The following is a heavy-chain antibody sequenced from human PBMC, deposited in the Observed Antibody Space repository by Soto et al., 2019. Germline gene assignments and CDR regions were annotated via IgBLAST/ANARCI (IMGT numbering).Heavy chain of an antibody. CDR1: GFSLSTSGVG. Sequence: QITLKESGPTLVKPAQTLTLTCTFSGFSLSTSGVGMGWIRQPPGKALEWLALIYWDDDKRYSPSLKSRLTITKDTSQNQVVLTMTNMDPVDTATYYCAHRPSYCSGGSCYSGFDYWGQGTLVTVSS. J-gene: IGHJ4*02. V-gene: IGHV2-5*02. D-gene: IGHD2-15*01. CDR3: AHRPSYCSGGSCYSGFDY. CDR2: IYWDDDK.